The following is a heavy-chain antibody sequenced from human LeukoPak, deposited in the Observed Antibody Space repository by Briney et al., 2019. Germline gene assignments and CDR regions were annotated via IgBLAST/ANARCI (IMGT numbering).Heavy chain of an antibody. CDR1: RDSVSSSSAA. J-gene: IGHJ4*02. D-gene: IGHD1-1*01. V-gene: IGHV6-1*01. Sequence: SQTLSLTCAISRDSVSSSSAAWSWIRQSPSRGLEWLGRTYYRSKWYNDYAVSVKRRIPINPDTSKNQFSLQLNSMAPEDTAVYYCAREGSEGYLFDYWGQGTLVTVSS. CDR2: TYYRSKWYN. CDR3: AREGSEGYLFDY.